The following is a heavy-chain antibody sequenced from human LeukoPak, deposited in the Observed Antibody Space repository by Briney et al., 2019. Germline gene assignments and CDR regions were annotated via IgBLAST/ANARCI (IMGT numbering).Heavy chain of an antibody. Sequence: GGSLRLSCAASGFTFSGFWMHWVRQAPGKGLVWVSRINSDGSSTSYADSVKGRFTISRDNAKNTLYLQMNSLRAEDTAVYYCARRSAAKDAFDIWGQGTMVTVSS. D-gene: IGHD6-25*01. J-gene: IGHJ3*02. CDR3: ARRSAAKDAFDI. CDR2: INSDGSST. CDR1: GFTFSGFW. V-gene: IGHV3-74*01.